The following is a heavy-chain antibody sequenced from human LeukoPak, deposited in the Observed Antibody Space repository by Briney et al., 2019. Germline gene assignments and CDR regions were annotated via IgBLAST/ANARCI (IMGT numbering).Heavy chain of an antibody. Sequence: GGSLRLSCAASGFTFSNAWMSWVRQAPGKGLEWVGRIKSKTDGGTTDYAAPVKGRFTISRDDSKNTLYRQMNSLKNEDTAVYYCTAPLLLSFGELFKGFGYWGQGPLVIVSS. CDR1: GFTFSNAW. CDR3: TAPLLLSFGELFKGFGY. J-gene: IGHJ4*02. D-gene: IGHD3-10*01. V-gene: IGHV3-15*01. CDR2: IKSKTDGGTT.